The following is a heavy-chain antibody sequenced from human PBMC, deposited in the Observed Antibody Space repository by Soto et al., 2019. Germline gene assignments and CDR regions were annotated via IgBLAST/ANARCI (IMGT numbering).Heavy chain of an antibody. CDR2: ILYSGNT. J-gene: IGHJ4*02. V-gene: IGHV4-59*12. Sequence: QVQLQESGPGLVRPSETLSLTCSVSGASITNYFWSWIRQPPGKGLEWIGYILYSGNTKYNPSLKSRVTFSVETSRNRFFLNLTSVTAADTAIYFCAAGIAVADLYFESWGQGIRVAVSS. D-gene: IGHD6-19*01. CDR1: GASITNYF. CDR3: AAGIAVADLYFES.